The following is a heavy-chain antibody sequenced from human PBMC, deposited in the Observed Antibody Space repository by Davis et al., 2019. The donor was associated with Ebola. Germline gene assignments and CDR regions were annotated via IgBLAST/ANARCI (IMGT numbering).Heavy chain of an antibody. V-gene: IGHV5-10-1*01. CDR1: GYSFTSYW. J-gene: IGHJ4*02. D-gene: IGHD2-15*01. CDR3: ARRNGYCSGGSCYWDFDY. Sequence: GGSLRLSCKASGYSFTSYWISWVRQMPGKGLEWMGRIDPSDSYTNYSPSFQGHVTISADKSISTAYLQWSSLKASDTAMYYCARRNGYCSGGSCYWDFDYWGQGTLVTVSS. CDR2: IDPSDSYT.